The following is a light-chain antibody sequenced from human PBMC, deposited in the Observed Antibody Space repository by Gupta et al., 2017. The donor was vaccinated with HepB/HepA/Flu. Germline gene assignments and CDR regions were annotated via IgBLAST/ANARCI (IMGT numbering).Light chain of an antibody. J-gene: IGKJ4*01. CDR1: QGVYTW. Sequence: DIQMTQSPSSVSASVGDRVKITCRASQGVYTWLAWYQKKPGKAPTLLIYAASTLQSGVPSRFSGSGSGTDFTLTISSLQPEDFATYYCQQANSLPCTLGRGTKVEIK. CDR3: QQANSLPCT. CDR2: AAS. V-gene: IGKV1-12*01.